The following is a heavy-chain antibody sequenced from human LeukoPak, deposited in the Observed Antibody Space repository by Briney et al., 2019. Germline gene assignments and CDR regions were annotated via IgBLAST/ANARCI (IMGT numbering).Heavy chain of an antibody. CDR2: IYYSGST. CDR3: ARGGYSSSSGDWFDP. D-gene: IGHD6-6*01. V-gene: IGHV4-31*11. Sequence: SETLSLTCAVYGGSFSGYYWSWIRQHPGKGLEWIGYIYYSGSTYYNPSLKSRVTISVDTSKNQFSLKLSSVTAADTAVYYCARGGYSSSSGDWFDPWGQGTLVTVSS. CDR1: GGSFSGYY. J-gene: IGHJ5*02.